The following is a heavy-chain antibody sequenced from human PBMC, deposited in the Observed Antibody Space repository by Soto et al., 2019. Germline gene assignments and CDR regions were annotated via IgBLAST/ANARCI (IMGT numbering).Heavy chain of an antibody. CDR3: EREVESSILYDSFDF. CDR1: GFNFSSYW. CDR2: IKQDGSEK. Sequence: GGSLRLSCAASGFNFSSYWMSWVRQAPGKGLEWVANIKQDGSEKYYVDSVKGRFTISRDNAKNSLYLQMNSLRAEDTAVYYCEREVESSILYDSFDFWGQGTMVTVSS. J-gene: IGHJ3*01. V-gene: IGHV3-7*03. D-gene: IGHD6-13*01.